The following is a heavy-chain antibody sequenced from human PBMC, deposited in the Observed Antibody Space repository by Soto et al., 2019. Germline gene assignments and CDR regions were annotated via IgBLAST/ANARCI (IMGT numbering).Heavy chain of an antibody. CDR3: ARVYTSTVIAYFFDY. CDR1: GFTFSSYS. V-gene: IGHV3-21*02. J-gene: IGHJ4*02. CDR2: ISSTGSFI. D-gene: IGHD2-21*01. Sequence: EVQLVESGGGLVKPGGSLRLSCAASGFTFSSYSLTWVRQAPAKGLEWVSSISSTGSFISYADSVKGRFTISRDNAKNPLYLQMNSLRAEDTAVYYCARVYTSTVIAYFFDYWGQGTVVTVSS.